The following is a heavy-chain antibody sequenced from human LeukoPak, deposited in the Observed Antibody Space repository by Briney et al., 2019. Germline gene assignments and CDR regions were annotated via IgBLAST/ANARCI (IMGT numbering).Heavy chain of an antibody. J-gene: IGHJ5*02. CDR3: ARDYYGSTNWFDP. V-gene: IGHV3-21*01. Sequence: PGGSLRLFCAASEFTFSSYSMTWVRQAPGKGLEWVSSISSSSNYIYYADSVKGRFTISRDNAKNSLYLQMNSLRAEDTAVYYCARDYYGSTNWFDPWGQGTLVTVSS. CDR2: ISSSSNYI. D-gene: IGHD3-10*01. CDR1: EFTFSSYS.